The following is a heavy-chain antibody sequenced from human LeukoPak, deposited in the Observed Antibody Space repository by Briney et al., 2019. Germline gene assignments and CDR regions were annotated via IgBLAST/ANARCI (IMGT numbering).Heavy chain of an antibody. CDR1: GFTFSSFA. Sequence: GGSLRLSCAASGFTFSSFALHWVRQAPGKGLEWIAIISYNGNNKNYAESVKGRFTISRDNSKNTLSLQMSSLRAEDTAVYYCARGGTAMVNDAFDIWGQGTMVIVSS. CDR2: ISYNGNNK. V-gene: IGHV3-30-3*01. CDR3: ARGGTAMVNDAFDI. D-gene: IGHD5-18*01. J-gene: IGHJ3*02.